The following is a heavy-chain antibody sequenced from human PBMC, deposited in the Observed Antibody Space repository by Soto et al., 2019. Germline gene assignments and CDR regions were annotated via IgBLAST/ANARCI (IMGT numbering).Heavy chain of an antibody. D-gene: IGHD6-19*01. V-gene: IGHV4-4*02. CDR1: GGSIISSNW. CDR3: ARVAVAGTRVDY. J-gene: IGHJ4*02. Sequence: SETLSLTCAVSGGSIISSNWWSLVRQPPGKGLEWIGEIYHSGSTNYNPSLKSRVTISVDKSKNQFSLKLSSVTAADTAVYYCARVAVAGTRVDYWGKGNLVTVYS. CDR2: IYHSGST.